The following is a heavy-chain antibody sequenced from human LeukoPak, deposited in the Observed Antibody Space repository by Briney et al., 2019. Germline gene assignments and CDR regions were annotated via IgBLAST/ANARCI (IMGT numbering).Heavy chain of an antibody. CDR3: ARVSGGVRYYYYYMDV. Sequence: ASETLSLTCTVSGGSISSSSYYWGWIRQPPGKGLEWIGSIYYSGSTYYNPSLKSRVTISVDTSKNQFSLKLSSVTAADTAVYCCARVSGGVRYYYYYMDVWGKGTTVTVSS. CDR1: GGSISSSSYY. V-gene: IGHV4-39*07. CDR2: IYYSGST. D-gene: IGHD2-8*01. J-gene: IGHJ6*03.